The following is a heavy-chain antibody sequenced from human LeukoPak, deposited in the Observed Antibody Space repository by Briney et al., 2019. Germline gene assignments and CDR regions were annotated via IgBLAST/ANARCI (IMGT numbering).Heavy chain of an antibody. D-gene: IGHD1-1*01. CDR2: IHYVGTT. CDR3: ARTTTTPYYSYFYMDV. J-gene: IGHJ6*03. V-gene: IGHV4-59*01. Sequence: SETLSLTCTVSGGSFSSYYWSWVRQSPGKGLEWIGYIHYVGTTNYNPSLKSRVTMSLDTPKNQFSLNLFSVTAADTAIYYCARTTTTPYYSYFYMDVWGKGTTVTVSS. CDR1: GGSFSSYY.